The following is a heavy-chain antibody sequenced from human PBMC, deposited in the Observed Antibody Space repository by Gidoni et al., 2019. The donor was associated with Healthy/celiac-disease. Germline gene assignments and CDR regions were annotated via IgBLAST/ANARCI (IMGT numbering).Heavy chain of an antibody. D-gene: IGHD1-7*01. CDR2: IYSGGST. J-gene: IGHJ4*02. Sequence: EVQLVETGGGLIQPGGSLRLSCSASGFIVGSNYMSWVRQAPGKGLEWVSVIYSGGSTYYADSVKGRFTISRDNSKNTLYLQMNSLRAEDTAVYYCARETHWNYSNLVDYWGQGTLVTVSS. V-gene: IGHV3-53*02. CDR1: GFIVGSNY. CDR3: ARETHWNYSNLVDY.